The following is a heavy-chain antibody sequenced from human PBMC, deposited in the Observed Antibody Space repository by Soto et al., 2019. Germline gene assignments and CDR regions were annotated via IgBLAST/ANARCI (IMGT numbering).Heavy chain of an antibody. CDR2: INHSGST. CDR3: ARASWYYYESRGLFEY. CDR1: GGSFSGYY. J-gene: IGHJ4*02. Sequence: SETLSLTCAVYGGSFSGYYWSWIRQPPGKGLEWIGEINHSGSTNYNPSLKSRVAISVDTSKNQFSLKLSSVTAADTAVYYCARASWYYYESRGLFEYWGQGTLVTFSS. V-gene: IGHV4-34*01. D-gene: IGHD3-22*01.